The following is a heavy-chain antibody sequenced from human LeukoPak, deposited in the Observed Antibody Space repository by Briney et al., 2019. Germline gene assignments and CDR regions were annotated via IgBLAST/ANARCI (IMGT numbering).Heavy chain of an antibody. CDR1: GASISSGSNY. CDR2: IYYSGST. CDR3: ATSGWYLLPGVY. Sequence: SETLSLTCSVSGASISSGSNYWGWIRQPPGKGLEWIGSIYYSGSTYYNPSLESRVTISVDTSKNQFSLKLSSVTAADTAVYYCATSGWYLLPGVYWGQGTLVTVSS. V-gene: IGHV4-39*01. J-gene: IGHJ4*02. D-gene: IGHD6-19*01.